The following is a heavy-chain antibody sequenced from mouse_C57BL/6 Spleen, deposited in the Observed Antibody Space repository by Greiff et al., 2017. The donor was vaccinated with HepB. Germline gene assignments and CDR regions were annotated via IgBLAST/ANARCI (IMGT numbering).Heavy chain of an antibody. Sequence: QVQLKQPGAELVKPGASVKLSCKASGYTFTSYWMHWVKQRPGQGLEWIGMIHPNSGSTNYNEKFKSKATLTVDKSSSTAYMQLSSLTSEDSAVYYCPIYYDYFDYWGQGTTLTVSS. D-gene: IGHD2-4*01. CDR3: PIYYDYFDY. J-gene: IGHJ2*01. V-gene: IGHV1-64*01. CDR1: GYTFTSYW. CDR2: IHPNSGST.